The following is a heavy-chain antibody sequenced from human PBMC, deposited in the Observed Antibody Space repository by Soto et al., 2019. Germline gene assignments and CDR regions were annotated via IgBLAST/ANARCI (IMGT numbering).Heavy chain of an antibody. Sequence: QVQLQQWGAGLLKPSETLSLTCAVYGGSFSGYYWSWIRQPPGKGLEWIGEINHSGSTNYNPSLKSRVTISVDTSKNQFSLKLSSVTVADTAVYYCARATGRTYGMDVWGQGTTVTVSS. V-gene: IGHV4-34*01. CDR2: INHSGST. J-gene: IGHJ6*02. CDR3: ARATGRTYGMDV. CDR1: GGSFSGYY.